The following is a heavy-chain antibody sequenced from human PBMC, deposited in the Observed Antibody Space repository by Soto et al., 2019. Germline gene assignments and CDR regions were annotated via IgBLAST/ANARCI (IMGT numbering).Heavy chain of an antibody. Sequence: SQALSLTWPFSFGSIRSGGYDLSFILQHPGKGLEWIGYIYYSVSTYYKPSLKSRVTISVDTSKNQFSLKLSSVTAADTAVYYCARGYSNPLPFEPWGKGTLVTVSS. D-gene: IGHD4-4*01. CDR2: IYYSVST. V-gene: IGHV4-31*02. J-gene: IGHJ5*02. CDR3: ARGYSNPLPFEP. CDR1: FGSIRSGGYD.